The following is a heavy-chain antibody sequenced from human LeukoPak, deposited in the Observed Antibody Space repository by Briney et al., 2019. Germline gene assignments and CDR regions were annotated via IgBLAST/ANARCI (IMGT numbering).Heavy chain of an antibody. CDR2: IGTAGDT. CDR1: GFTFSSYD. CDR3: ARLWQNGKVYYFDY. Sequence: GGSLRLSCAASGFTFSSYDMHWVRQATGKGLEWVSAIGTAGDTYYPGSVKGRFTISRENAKNSLYLQMNSLRAGDTAVYYCARLWQNGKVYYFDYWGQGTLVTVSS. V-gene: IGHV3-13*01. D-gene: IGHD2-21*01. J-gene: IGHJ4*02.